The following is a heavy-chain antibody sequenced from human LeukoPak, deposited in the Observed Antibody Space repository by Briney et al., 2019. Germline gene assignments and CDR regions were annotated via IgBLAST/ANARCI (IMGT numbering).Heavy chain of an antibody. CDR2: IYYSGST. Sequence: SETPSLTCTVSGGSISSSSCYWGWIRQPPGKGLEWIGSIYYSGSTYYNPSLKSRVTISVDTSKNQFSLKLSSVTAADTAVYYCARSLGATHQDFDYWGQGTLVTVSS. D-gene: IGHD1-26*01. CDR1: GGSISSSSCY. CDR3: ARSLGATHQDFDY. V-gene: IGHV4-39*01. J-gene: IGHJ4*02.